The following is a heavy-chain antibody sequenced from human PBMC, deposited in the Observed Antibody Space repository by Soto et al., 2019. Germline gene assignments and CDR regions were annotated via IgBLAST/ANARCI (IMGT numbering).Heavy chain of an antibody. D-gene: IGHD6-19*01. CDR3: ARDSIAVAGTRGRYYYYGMDG. J-gene: IGHJ6*02. CDR2: IIPIFGTA. Sequence: QVQLVQSGAEVKKPGSSVKVSCKASGGTFSSYAISWVRQAPGQGLEWMGGIIPIFGTANYAQKFQGRVTITADESTSTAYIELSSLRSEDTAVYYCARDSIAVAGTRGRYYYYGMDGWGQGTTVTGSS. CDR1: GGTFSSYA. V-gene: IGHV1-69*01.